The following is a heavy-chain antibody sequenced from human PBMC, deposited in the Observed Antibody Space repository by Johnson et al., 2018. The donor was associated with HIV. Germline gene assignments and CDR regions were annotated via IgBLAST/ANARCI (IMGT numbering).Heavy chain of an antibody. Sequence: MLLVESGGGLVQPGGSLRLSCAASGITVSSSYMSWVRQAPGKGLEWVSVIYSGGNTYYADSVRGRFTISRDNSKNTLYLQMNSLRAEDTAVYYCARAPSPGPGGAFDIWGQGTMVTVSS. J-gene: IGHJ3*02. CDR3: ARAPSPGPGGAFDI. CDR1: GITVSSSY. V-gene: IGHV3-66*01. CDR2: IYSGGNT.